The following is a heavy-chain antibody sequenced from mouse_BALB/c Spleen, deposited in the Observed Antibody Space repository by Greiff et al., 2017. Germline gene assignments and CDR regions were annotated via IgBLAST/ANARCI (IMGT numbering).Heavy chain of an antibody. CDR2: VSSGSSTI. D-gene: IGHD2-10*02. Sequence: EVQLVESGGGLVQPGGSRKLSCAASGFTFSSFGMHWVRQAPEKGLEWVAYVSSGSSTIYYADTVKGRFTISRDNPKNTLFLQMTSLRSEDTAMYYCASRRYGNYAYAMDYWGQGTSVTVSS. V-gene: IGHV5-17*02. CDR1: GFTFSSFG. CDR3: ASRRYGNYAYAMDY. J-gene: IGHJ4*01.